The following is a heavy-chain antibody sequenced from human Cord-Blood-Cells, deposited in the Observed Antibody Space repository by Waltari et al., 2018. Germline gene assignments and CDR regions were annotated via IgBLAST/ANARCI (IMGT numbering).Heavy chain of an antibody. J-gene: IGHJ5*02. CDR1: GGSISSYY. CDR2: IYYSGST. CDR3: ARSNNWFDP. Sequence: QVQLQESGPGLVKPSETLSLTCTVSGGSISSYYWSWIRQPPGKGLEWIGYIYYSGSTNYSPSLKSRVTISVDTSKNQFSLKLSSVTAADTAVYYCARSNNWFDPWGQGTLVTVSS. V-gene: IGHV4-59*08.